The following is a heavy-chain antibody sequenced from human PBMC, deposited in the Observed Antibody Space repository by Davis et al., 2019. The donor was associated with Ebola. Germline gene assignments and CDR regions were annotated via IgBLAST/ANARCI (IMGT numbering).Heavy chain of an antibody. D-gene: IGHD2-15*01. CDR2: INRDGTTT. CDR1: GFFISNNW. J-gene: IGHJ4*02. CDR3: ASYVVG. Sequence: GESLKISCTVSGFFISNNWMTWVRQVPGKGLVWVSSINRDGTTTTYAESVKGRFTVSRDNAKNALYLQMNSLRAEDTSVYYCASYVVGWGQGTLVAVST. V-gene: IGHV3-74*01.